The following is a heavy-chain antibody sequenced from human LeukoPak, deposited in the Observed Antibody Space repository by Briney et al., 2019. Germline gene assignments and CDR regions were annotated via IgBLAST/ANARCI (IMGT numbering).Heavy chain of an antibody. Sequence: GASVKVSCKASGYTFTSYAMHWVRQAPGQRLEWMGWINAGNGNTKYSQEFQGRVTITRDTSASTAYMELSSLRSEDMAVYYCARGFDCGGDCYTFDYWGQGTLVTVSS. D-gene: IGHD2-21*02. V-gene: IGHV1-3*03. CDR2: INAGNGNT. CDR3: ARGFDCGGDCYTFDY. CDR1: GYTFTSYA. J-gene: IGHJ4*02.